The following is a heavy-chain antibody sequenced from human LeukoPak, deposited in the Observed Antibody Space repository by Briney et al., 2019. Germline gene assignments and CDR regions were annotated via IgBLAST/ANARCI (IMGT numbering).Heavy chain of an antibody. CDR2: IYRSGST. CDR3: ARGLWGSYGPYFDY. CDR1: GVSISSGSDY. D-gene: IGHD5-18*01. V-gene: IGHV4-61*02. Sequence: SETLSLTCTVSGVSISSGSDYWSWIRQPAGKGLEWIGRIYRSGSTNYNPSLKSRVTISVDTSKNHFSLNLSSVTAADTAVYYCARGLWGSYGPYFDYRGQGTLVTVSS. J-gene: IGHJ4*02.